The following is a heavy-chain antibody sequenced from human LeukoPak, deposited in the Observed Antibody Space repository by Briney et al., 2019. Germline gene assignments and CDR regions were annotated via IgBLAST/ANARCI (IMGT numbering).Heavy chain of an antibody. J-gene: IGHJ4*02. CDR1: GGSISSSSYY. D-gene: IGHD2-2*01. CDR3: ARQLGYCSSTSCYADKVDY. CDR2: IYYSGST. V-gene: IGHV4-39*01. Sequence: SETLSLTCTVSGGSISSSSYYWGWIRQPPGKGLEWIGSIYYSGSTYYNPSLKSRVTISVDTSKNQFSLKLSSVTAADTAVHYCARQLGYCSSTSCYADKVDYWGQGTLVIVSS.